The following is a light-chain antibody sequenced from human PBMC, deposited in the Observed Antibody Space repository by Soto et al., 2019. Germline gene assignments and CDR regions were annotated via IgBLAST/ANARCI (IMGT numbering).Light chain of an antibody. V-gene: IGKV1-27*01. Sequence: DIQMTQSPSSLSASVGDRVTITCRASQGISNSLAWYQQKPGKVPKLLIYTASTLQSGAPSRFSGRGFGTDFTLTITRLQPEDVATYYFQKYNSAPLTCGGGTKVEPK. CDR1: QGISNS. J-gene: IGKJ4*01. CDR3: QKYNSAPLT. CDR2: TAS.